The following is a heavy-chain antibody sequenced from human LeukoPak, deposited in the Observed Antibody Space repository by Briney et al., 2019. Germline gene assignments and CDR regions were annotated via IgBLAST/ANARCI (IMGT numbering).Heavy chain of an antibody. CDR3: ARAPDYYDGIGYYSVY. CDR1: VYTFRSSS. V-gene: IGHV3-21*01. CDR2: ISSSSSYI. D-gene: IGHD3-22*01. J-gene: IGHJ4*02. Sequence: PGGSLRLSCAASVYTFRSSSMIWVGQAPGQGLEWISSISSSSSYIYYADSVKGRFTISRDNAKNSLYLQMNSLRAEDTAVYYCARAPDYYDGIGYYSVYWGQGTLVTVSS.